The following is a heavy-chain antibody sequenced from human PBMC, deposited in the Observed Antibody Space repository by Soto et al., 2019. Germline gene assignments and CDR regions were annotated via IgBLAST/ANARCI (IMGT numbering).Heavy chain of an antibody. CDR2: ISYGGST. CDR1: GGSINSGGYC. D-gene: IGHD5-18*01. J-gene: IGHJ4*02. Sequence: QVQLQESGPGLVKPSQTLSLTCTVSGGSINSGGYCWSWIRQHPGKGLDWIGCISYGGSTSYNPAQKSRVTISVDTSKNQFSLKLTSVTAADTAVSYCSRGILVWGQGALITVSS. CDR3: SRGILV. V-gene: IGHV4-31*03.